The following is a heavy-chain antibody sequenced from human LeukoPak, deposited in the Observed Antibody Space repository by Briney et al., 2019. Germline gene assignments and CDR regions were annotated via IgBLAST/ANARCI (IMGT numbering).Heavy chain of an antibody. CDR3: ASEPDYFDY. Sequence: GGSLRLSCAASGFTFDDYAMHWVRQAPGKGLEWVSAISGSGGSTYYADSVKGRFTISRDNSKNTLYLQMNSLRAEDTAVYYCASEPDYFDYWGQGTLVTVSS. CDR1: GFTFDDYA. V-gene: IGHV3-23*01. CDR2: ISGSGGST. J-gene: IGHJ4*02.